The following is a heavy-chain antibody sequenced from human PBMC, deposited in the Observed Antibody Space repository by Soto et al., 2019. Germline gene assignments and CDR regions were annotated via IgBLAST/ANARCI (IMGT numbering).Heavy chain of an antibody. Sequence: GGSLRLSCAASGFKFSNYAMSWVRQAPGKGLEWVSLISATGGGTYYADSVKGRFTTSRDNSHNTLYLQVHSLTAEDTAVYYCAKDRRAGGNSAFYFDFWGQGAQVTVSS. V-gene: IGHV3-23*01. D-gene: IGHD3-16*01. CDR1: GFKFSNYA. CDR2: ISATGGGT. J-gene: IGHJ4*02. CDR3: AKDRRAGGNSAFYFDF.